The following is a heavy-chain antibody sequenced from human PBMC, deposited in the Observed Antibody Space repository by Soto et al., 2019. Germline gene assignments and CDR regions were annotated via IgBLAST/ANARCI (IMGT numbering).Heavy chain of an antibody. D-gene: IGHD3-16*01. CDR2: IYYSGST. V-gene: IGHV4-31*03. CDR1: GGSISSGGYY. Sequence: QVQLQESGPGLVKPSQTLSLTCTVSGGSISSGGYYWSWIRQHPGKGLEWVGYIYYSGSTYYNPSLRSRVTISVDTSKNQFALKLSSVTAADTAVYYCARVGGINWFDPWGQGTLVTVSS. CDR3: ARVGGINWFDP. J-gene: IGHJ5*02.